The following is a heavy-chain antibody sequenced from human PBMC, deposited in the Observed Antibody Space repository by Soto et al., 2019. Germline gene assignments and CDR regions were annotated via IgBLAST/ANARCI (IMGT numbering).Heavy chain of an antibody. Sequence: LRLSCAASGFTFSNNWRHWVRQVPGKGLVWVSLISSDGRSRTYADSVKGRFTISRDNARNTLYLQMTSLRAEDTAVYYCARADSNGYYYVKAFDIWGQGKMVTVSS. D-gene: IGHD4-4*01. CDR3: ARADSNGYYYVKAFDI. CDR2: ISSDGRSR. CDR1: GFTFSNNW. V-gene: IGHV3-74*03. J-gene: IGHJ3*02.